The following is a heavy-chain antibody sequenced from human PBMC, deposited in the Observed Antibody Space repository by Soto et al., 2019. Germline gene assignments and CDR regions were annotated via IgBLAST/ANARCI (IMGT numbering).Heavy chain of an antibody. V-gene: IGHV3-11*06. D-gene: IGHD3-22*01. CDR2: ISSSSSYT. Sequence: GGSLRLSCAASGFTFSDYYMSWIRQAPGKGLEWVSYISSSSSYTNYADSVKGRFTISRDNAKNSLYLQMNSLRAEDTAVYYCARVPRSSGYPGAYYYGMDVWGQGTTVTVSS. CDR3: ARVPRSSGYPGAYYYGMDV. CDR1: GFTFSDYY. J-gene: IGHJ6*02.